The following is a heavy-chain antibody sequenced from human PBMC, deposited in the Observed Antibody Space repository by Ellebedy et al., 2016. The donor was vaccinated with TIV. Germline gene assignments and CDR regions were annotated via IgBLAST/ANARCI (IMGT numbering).Heavy chain of an antibody. CDR1: GFTFSCYI. Sequence: GESLKISCAASGFTFSCYIINWVRQAPGKGLEWVSYIRNSDSAIFYADSVKVRFTISRDIAKNSLYLQMNSLRAEDTAVYYCARDADFAFDYWGQGTLVTVSS. CDR2: IRNSDSAI. V-gene: IGHV3-48*01. J-gene: IGHJ4*02. CDR3: ARDADFAFDY.